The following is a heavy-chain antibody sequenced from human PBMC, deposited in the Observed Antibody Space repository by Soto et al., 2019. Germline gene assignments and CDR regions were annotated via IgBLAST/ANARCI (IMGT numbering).Heavy chain of an antibody. CDR3: ARGRFGMDV. CDR1: TSGFGGSNY. J-gene: IGHJ6*02. V-gene: IGHV3-53*01. CDR2: IYRDGNT. Sequence: PGGSLRLSCAASTSGFGGSNYMTWVRQAPGKGLEWVSVIYRDGNTYYVDSVKGRFTISRDNSKNTLYLQMNSLRGEDTAVYYCARGRFGMDVWGRGTTVTVSS.